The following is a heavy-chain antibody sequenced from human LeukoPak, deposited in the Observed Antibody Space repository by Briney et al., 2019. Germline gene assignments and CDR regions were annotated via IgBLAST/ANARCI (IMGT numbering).Heavy chain of an antibody. J-gene: IGHJ4*02. CDR2: IDHSGST. CDR3: ARHPFATPFDY. CDR1: GGSFSGYY. V-gene: IGHV4-34*01. D-gene: IGHD2-15*01. Sequence: SETLSLTCAVYGGSFSGYYWSWIRQPPGKGLEWIGEIDHSGSTNYNPSLKSRVTMSLDTSKNQVSLRLSSVTAADTAVYYCARHPFATPFDYWGRGTLLTVSS.